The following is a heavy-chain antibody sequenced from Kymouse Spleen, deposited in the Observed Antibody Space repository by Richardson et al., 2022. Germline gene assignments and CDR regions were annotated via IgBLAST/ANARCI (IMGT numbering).Heavy chain of an antibody. CDR3: ARDYDSSGYYYYYYGMDV. CDR1: GGSISSGGYY. V-gene: IGHV4-31*03. Sequence: QVQLQESGPGLVKPSQTLSLTCTVSGGSISSGGYYWSWIRQHPGKGLEWIGYIYYSGSTYYNPSLKSRVTISVDTSKNQFSLKLSSVTAADTAVYYCARDYDSSGYYYYYYGMDVWGQGTTVTVSS. J-gene: IGHJ6*02. CDR2: IYYSGST. D-gene: IGHD3-22*01.